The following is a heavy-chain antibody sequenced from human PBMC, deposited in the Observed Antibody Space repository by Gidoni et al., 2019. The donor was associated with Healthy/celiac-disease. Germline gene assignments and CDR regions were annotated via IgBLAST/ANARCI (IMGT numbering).Heavy chain of an antibody. CDR1: GGSFSGYY. V-gene: IGHV4-34*01. J-gene: IGHJ4*02. Sequence: QVQLQQWGAGLLKPSETLSLTCAVYGGSFSGYYWSWIRQPPGKGLEWIGEINHSGSTNYNPSLKSRVTISVDTSKNQFSLKLSSVTAADTAVYYCARNMVRGVITPSVWGQGTLVTVSS. D-gene: IGHD3-10*01. CDR2: INHSGST. CDR3: ARNMVRGVITPSV.